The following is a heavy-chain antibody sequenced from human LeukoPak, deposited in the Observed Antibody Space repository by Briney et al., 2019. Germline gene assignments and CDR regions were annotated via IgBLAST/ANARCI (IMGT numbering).Heavy chain of an antibody. D-gene: IGHD2-2*01. CDR2: ISYDGSNK. CDR1: GFTFSSYG. CDR3: AKETQYCSSTSCQDYYYYGMDV. V-gene: IGHV3-30*18. J-gene: IGHJ6*04. Sequence: GRSLRLSCAASGFTFSSYGMHWVRQAPGKGLEWVAVISYDGSNKYYADSVKGRFTISRDNSKNTLYLQMNSLRAEDTAVYYCAKETQYCSSTSCQDYYYYGMDVWGKGTTVTVSS.